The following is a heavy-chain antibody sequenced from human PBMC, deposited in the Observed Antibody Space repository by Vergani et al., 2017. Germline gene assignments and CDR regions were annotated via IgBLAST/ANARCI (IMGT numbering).Heavy chain of an antibody. CDR1: GGSLSGYY. J-gene: IGHJ5*02. Sequence: QVQLQQWGAGLLTPSETLSLTCAVYGGSLSGYYWSWIRQPPGKGLEWVGEINHSGSTNYNPSLKSRVTIAVDTSKNQFSLKLSSVTAADTAVYYCARGDFHFGAWRSSKPVDPWGQGTLGSVSS. D-gene: IGHD6-13*01. CDR2: INHSGST. CDR3: ARGDFHFGAWRSSKPVDP. V-gene: IGHV4-34*01.